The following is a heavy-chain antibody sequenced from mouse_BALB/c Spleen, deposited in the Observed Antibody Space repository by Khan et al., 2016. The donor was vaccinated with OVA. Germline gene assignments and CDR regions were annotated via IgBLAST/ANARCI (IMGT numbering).Heavy chain of an antibody. CDR2: ISYSGST. J-gene: IGHJ2*01. V-gene: IGHV3-2*02. CDR1: GYSITSDYA. CDR3: TKYYGYLDY. D-gene: IGHD1-1*01. Sequence: EVQLQESGPGLVKPSQSLSLTCTVTGYSITSDYAWNWIRQFPGNKLEWMGYISYSGSTRYNPSLKSRISITRDTSKNQFFLQLNSVTTEDTATXYCTKYYGYLDYWGQGTALTVSS.